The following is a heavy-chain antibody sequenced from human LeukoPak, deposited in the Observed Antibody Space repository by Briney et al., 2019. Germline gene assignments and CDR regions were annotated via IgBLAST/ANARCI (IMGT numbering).Heavy chain of an antibody. V-gene: IGHV3-53*04. CDR3: ARLYSGYDFTVDDY. CDR2: IYSGGST. Sequence: PGGSLRLSCAASGFTVSSNYMSWVRQAPGKGLEWVSVIYSGGSTYYADSVKGRFTISRHNSKNTLYLQMNSLRAEDTAVYYCARLYSGYDFTVDDYWAREPWSPSPQ. CDR1: GFTVSSNY. J-gene: IGHJ4*02. D-gene: IGHD5-12*01.